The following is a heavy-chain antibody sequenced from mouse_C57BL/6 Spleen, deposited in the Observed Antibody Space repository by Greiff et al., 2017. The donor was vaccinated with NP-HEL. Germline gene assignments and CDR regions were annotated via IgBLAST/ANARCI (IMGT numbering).Heavy chain of an antibody. CDR1: GFTFSNYW. V-gene: IGHV6-3*01. CDR3: TGKSYFDD. Sequence: EVMLVESGGGLVQPGGSMKLSCVASGFTFSNYWMNWVRQSPEKGLEWVAQIRLKSDNYATNYAESVKGRFTISRDDSKSSVYLQMNNLRAEDTGIYYCTGKSYFDDWGQGTTLTVAS. D-gene: IGHD6-2*01. J-gene: IGHJ2*01. CDR2: IRLKSDNYAT.